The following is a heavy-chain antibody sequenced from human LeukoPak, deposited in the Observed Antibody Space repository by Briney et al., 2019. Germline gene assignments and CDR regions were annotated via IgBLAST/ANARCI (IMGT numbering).Heavy chain of an antibody. Sequence: ASVKVSCKASGYTFTNYGISWVRQAPGQGLEWMGWISAYNGNTSYAQKLQGRVTMTTDTSTSTAYMELRSLTSDDTAVYYCARVGAYCTSTSCLDYWGQGTLVTVSS. CDR3: ARVGAYCTSTSCLDY. CDR2: ISAYNGNT. J-gene: IGHJ4*02. V-gene: IGHV1-18*01. CDR1: GYTFTNYG. D-gene: IGHD2-2*01.